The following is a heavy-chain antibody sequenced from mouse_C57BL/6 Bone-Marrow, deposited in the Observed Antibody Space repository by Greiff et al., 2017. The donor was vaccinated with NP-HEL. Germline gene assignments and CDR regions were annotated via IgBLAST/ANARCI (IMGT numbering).Heavy chain of an antibody. V-gene: IGHV3-6*01. CDR1: GYSITSGYY. Sequence: EVKLQESGPGLVKPSQSLSLTCSVTGYSITSGYYWNWIRQFPGNKLEWMGYISYDGSNNYNPSLKNRISITRDTSKNQFFLKLNSVTTEDTATYYWADGSSYRVFAYWGQGTLVTVSA. CDR3: ADGSSYRVFAY. D-gene: IGHD1-1*01. J-gene: IGHJ3*01. CDR2: ISYDGSN.